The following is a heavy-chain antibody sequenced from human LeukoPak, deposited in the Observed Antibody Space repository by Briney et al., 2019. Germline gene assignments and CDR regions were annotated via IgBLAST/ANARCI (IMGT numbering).Heavy chain of an antibody. CDR1: GLTFTNSA. CDR3: ATNSADYNFWSGYYSFDY. CDR2: IVVDSGNT. Sequence: GTSVKVSCKASGLTFTNSAMQWVRQARGQRLEWIGWIVVDSGNTNYARKFQERVTITRDMSTTTAYMELSSLRSEDTAVYYCATNSADYNFWSGYYSFDYWGQGTLVTVSS. D-gene: IGHD3-3*01. V-gene: IGHV1-58*02. J-gene: IGHJ4*02.